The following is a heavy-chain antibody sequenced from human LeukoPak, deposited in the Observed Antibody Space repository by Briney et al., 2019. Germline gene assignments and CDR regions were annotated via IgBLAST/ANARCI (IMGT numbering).Heavy chain of an antibody. CDR2: IQQDGSEK. CDR1: GFTFSGYW. CDR3: ARDPGYYGSGSYLN. V-gene: IGHV3-7*01. D-gene: IGHD3-10*01. J-gene: IGHJ4*02. Sequence: GGSLRLSCVVSGFTFSGYWMTWVRQAPGKGLEWVANIQQDGSEKYYVDSVKGRFTISRDNAQNSLYLQMNRLRAEDTAVYYCARDPGYYGSGSYLNWGQGTLVTVSS.